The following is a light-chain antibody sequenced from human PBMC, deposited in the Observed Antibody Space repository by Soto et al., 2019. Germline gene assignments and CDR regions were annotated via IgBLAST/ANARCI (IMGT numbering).Light chain of an antibody. V-gene: IGKV3-15*01. CDR3: QQGYNWPLT. CDR1: QSISTA. Sequence: EIVMTQSPATLSVSPGERATLSCRASQSISTALAWYQQKPGQPPRLLIYSASTRATGVPARFTGSGSGSEFTLTISGLQSEDVAVYYCQQGYNWPLTFGQGTRLEI. CDR2: SAS. J-gene: IGKJ2*01.